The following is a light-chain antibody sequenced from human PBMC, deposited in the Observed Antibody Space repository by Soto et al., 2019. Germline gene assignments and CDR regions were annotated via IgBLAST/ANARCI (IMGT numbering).Light chain of an antibody. J-gene: IGLJ2*01. Sequence: QSALTQPASVSGSPGQSITVSCTGTRSDVGGYDYVSWYQQHPGKAPKLIIYEVSNRPSGVSYRFSGSKSGNTASLTISGLQAEDEADYYCCSYAGSSTDVVFGGGTKLTVL. CDR1: RSDVGGYDY. V-gene: IGLV2-14*01. CDR2: EVS. CDR3: CSYAGSSTDVV.